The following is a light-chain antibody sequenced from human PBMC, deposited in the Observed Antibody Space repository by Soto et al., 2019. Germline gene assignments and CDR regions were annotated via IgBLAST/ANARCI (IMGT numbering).Light chain of an antibody. CDR2: GNS. J-gene: IGLJ1*01. CDR1: RSNIGASYD. CDR3: QSYDSSLSGYV. Sequence: QSVLTQPPSVSGAPGQRVTISCTGSRSNIGASYDVHWYQQFQGTAPKLLIYGNSNRPSGVPDRFSGSNSGTSGSLAISGVQAEDDAHYYCQSYDSSLSGYVFGTGTKLTVL. V-gene: IGLV1-40*01.